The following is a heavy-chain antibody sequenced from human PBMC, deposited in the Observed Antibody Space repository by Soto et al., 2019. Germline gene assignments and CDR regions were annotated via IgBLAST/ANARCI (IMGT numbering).Heavy chain of an antibody. D-gene: IGHD5-12*01. J-gene: IGHJ4*02. CDR3: ARSAKGYLPDY. Sequence: QVQLQESGPGLVKPSGTLSLTCAVSGGSISSSNWWSWVRQPPGKGLEWIGEIYHSGSTNYNPSLKSRVAISVDMSKNQLSLKLSSVTAADTAVYYCARSAKGYLPDYWGQGTLVTVSS. V-gene: IGHV4-4*02. CDR1: GGSISSSNW. CDR2: IYHSGST.